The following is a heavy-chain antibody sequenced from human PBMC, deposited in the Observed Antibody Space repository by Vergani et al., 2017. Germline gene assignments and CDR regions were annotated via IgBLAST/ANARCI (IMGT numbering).Heavy chain of an antibody. V-gene: IGHV3-11*04. D-gene: IGHD3-3*01. Sequence: QVQLVESGGGLVKPGGSLRLSCADSGFTFSEHYMSWIRQAPGKGLEWVSYIGSSGSTIYYADSVKGRFTISRDNAKNSLYLQMNSLRAEDTAVYYCARDLSGDFWSGYKIDYWGQGTLVTVSS. J-gene: IGHJ4*02. CDR3: ARDLSGDFWSGYKIDY. CDR1: GFTFSEHY. CDR2: IGSSGSTI.